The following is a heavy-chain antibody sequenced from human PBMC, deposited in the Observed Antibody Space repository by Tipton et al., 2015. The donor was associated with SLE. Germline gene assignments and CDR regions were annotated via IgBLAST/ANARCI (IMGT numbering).Heavy chain of an antibody. J-gene: IGHJ5*02. CDR1: GFTFSSSW. CDR2: IKPDGREI. V-gene: IGHV3-7*01. CDR3: ARDGSGWSTT. Sequence: SLRLSCAASGFTFSSSWMSWLRQAPGKGLEWVANIKPDGREIYYVDSVKGRFTISRDNAKTSLYLQMDGLRVGDTAVYYCARDGSGWSTTWGQGTLVTVSS. D-gene: IGHD6-19*01.